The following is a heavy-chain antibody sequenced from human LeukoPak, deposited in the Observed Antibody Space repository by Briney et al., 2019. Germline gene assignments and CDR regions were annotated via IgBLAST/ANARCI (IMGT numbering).Heavy chain of an antibody. CDR2: INPSGGST. V-gene: IGHV1-46*01. CDR1: GYTFTSYY. CDR3: ARDERYDSSGYPFDY. J-gene: IGHJ4*02. D-gene: IGHD3-22*01. Sequence: ASVKVSCKASGYTFTSYYMHWVRQAPGQALEWMGIINPSGGSTSYAQKFQGRVTMTRDTSIITAYMELSRLSSDDTAVYYCARDERYDSSGYPFDYWGQGTLVTVSS.